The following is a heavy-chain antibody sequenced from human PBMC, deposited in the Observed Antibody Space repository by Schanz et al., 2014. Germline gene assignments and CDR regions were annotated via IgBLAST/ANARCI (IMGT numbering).Heavy chain of an antibody. CDR1: GGSISSGGSS. CDR3: ARDQSPYTNASDVRYFDY. J-gene: IGHJ4*02. V-gene: IGHV4-30-2*01. Sequence: QLQLQESGSGLVKPSQTLSLTCGVSGGSISSGGSSWNWIRLPPGKGLEWIGYIYHSGSTYYNPSLKSRVTISVDRSKNQFSLILNSVTAADTAVYYCARDQSPYTNASDVRYFDYWGQGSLVTVSS. D-gene: IGHD6-6*01. CDR2: IYHSGST.